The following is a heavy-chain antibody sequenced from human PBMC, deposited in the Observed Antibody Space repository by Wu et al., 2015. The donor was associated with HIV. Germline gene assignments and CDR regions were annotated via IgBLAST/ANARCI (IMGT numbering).Heavy chain of an antibody. V-gene: IGHV1-69*13. Sequence: QVQLVQSGAEVKKPGSSVKVSCEASGGTFSSSAINWVRQAPGQGLEWMGRISLIFATSIYTQRFQGRVTITADESTSAVYMELSSLRSVDTAVYYCARSGIAVAGKEFDYVGPGNPGHRLL. CDR1: GGTFSSSA. J-gene: IGHJ4*02. CDR3: ARSGIAVAGKEFDY. D-gene: IGHD6-19*01. CDR2: ISLIFATS.